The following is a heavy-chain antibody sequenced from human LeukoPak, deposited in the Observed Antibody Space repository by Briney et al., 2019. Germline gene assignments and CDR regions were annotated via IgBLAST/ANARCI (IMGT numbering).Heavy chain of an antibody. V-gene: IGHV4-34*01. CDR1: GGSFSGYY. D-gene: IGHD5-24*01. J-gene: IGHJ6*02. Sequence: KPSETLSLTCAVYGGSFSGYYWSWIRQPPGKGLEWIEEINHSGSTNYNPSLKGRVTISVDTSKNQFSLKLSSVTAADTAVYYCARVLTAPRTRRDGYIAPQYYYYYGMDVWGQGTTVTVSS. CDR2: INHSGST. CDR3: ARVLTAPRTRRDGYIAPQYYYYYGMDV.